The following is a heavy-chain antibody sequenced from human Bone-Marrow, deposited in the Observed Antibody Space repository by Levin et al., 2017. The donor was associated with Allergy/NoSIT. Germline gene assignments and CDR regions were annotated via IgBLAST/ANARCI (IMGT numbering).Heavy chain of an antibody. CDR3: ARDGQVLYCGGDCDSSDYYMDV. V-gene: IGHV1-69*01. CDR1: GGTFSSYA. CDR2: IIPIFGTA. Sequence: KISCKASGGTFSSYAISWVRQAPGQGLEWMGGIIPIFGTANYAQKFQGRVTITADESTSTAYMELSSLRSEDTAVYYCARDGQVLYCGGDCDSSDYYMDVWGKGTTVTVSS. J-gene: IGHJ6*03. D-gene: IGHD2-21*01.